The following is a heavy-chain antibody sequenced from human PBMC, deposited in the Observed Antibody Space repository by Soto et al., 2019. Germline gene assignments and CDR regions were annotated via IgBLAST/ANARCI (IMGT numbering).Heavy chain of an antibody. CDR3: ARCGGSENYCYFFDY. J-gene: IGHJ4*02. D-gene: IGHD2-21*01. CDR2: IYTAGNT. Sequence: EVHLVESGGGLVQPGGSLSLSCAASGFTVSSAYMAWVRQAPGKGLEWVSSIYTAGNTYYADSVKGRFTISRDGSEISWNLKMNSLRAGDTAVYYCARCGGSENYCYFFDYWGRGTLITVSS. CDR1: GFTVSSAY. V-gene: IGHV3-66*01.